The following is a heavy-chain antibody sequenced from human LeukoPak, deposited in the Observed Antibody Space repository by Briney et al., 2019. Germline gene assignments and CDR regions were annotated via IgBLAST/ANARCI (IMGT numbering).Heavy chain of an antibody. CDR1: GYPLGRNYF. J-gene: IGHJ5*01. CDR3: ARYGSRGSASTRFDS. CDR2: IYGSEST. D-gene: IGHD5-24*01. V-gene: IGHV4-38-2*01. Sequence: SETLSLTCAVSGYPLGRNYFWGWVRQPPGKRLEWIGRIYGSESTTYNPSLMNRVTIPVDTSRNHLSLQLTSATAADTAVYYCARYGSRGSASTRFDSWGQGILVTISS.